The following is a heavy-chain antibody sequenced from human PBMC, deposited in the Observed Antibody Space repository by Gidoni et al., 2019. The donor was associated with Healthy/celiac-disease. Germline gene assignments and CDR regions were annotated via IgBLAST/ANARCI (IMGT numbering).Heavy chain of an antibody. Sequence: QVQLQESGPGLVKPSETLSLTCTVSGGSTSSYYWSWIRQPPGKGLEWIGYIYYSGSTNYNPSLKSRVTISVDTSKNQFSLKLSSVTAADTAVYYCARVGGIAAYNPPNWYFDLWGRGTLVTVSS. D-gene: IGHD6-13*01. CDR2: IYYSGST. CDR3: ARVGGIAAYNPPNWYFDL. CDR1: GGSTSSYY. J-gene: IGHJ2*01. V-gene: IGHV4-59*01.